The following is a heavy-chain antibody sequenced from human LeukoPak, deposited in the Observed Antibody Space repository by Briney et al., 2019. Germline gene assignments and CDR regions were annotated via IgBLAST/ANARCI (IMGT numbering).Heavy chain of an antibody. Sequence: GGSLRLSCGGSGFTFSNYLMNWVRQAPGKGLEWVSFISSTGGTIYYADAVKGRFTVSRDNAKNSLLLQMNSLRAEDTALYYCARGYSRAAFDIWGQGTMVTVSS. CDR2: ISSTGGTI. D-gene: IGHD2-15*01. CDR1: GFTFSNYL. V-gene: IGHV3-48*01. CDR3: ARGYSRAAFDI. J-gene: IGHJ3*02.